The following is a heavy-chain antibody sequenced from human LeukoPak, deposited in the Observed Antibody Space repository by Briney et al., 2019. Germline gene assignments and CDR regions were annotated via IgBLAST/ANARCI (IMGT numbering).Heavy chain of an antibody. D-gene: IGHD2-8*01. CDR2: IRYDGSNK. J-gene: IGHJ4*02. V-gene: IGHV3-30*02. CDR3: AKPVALLMVYAMDY. CDR1: GFTFSSYG. Sequence: GSLRLSCAASGFTFSSYGMHWVRQAPGKGLEWVAFIRYDGSNKYYADSVKGRFTISRDNSKNTLYLQMNSLRAEDTAVYYCAKPVALLMVYAMDYWSQGTLVTVSS.